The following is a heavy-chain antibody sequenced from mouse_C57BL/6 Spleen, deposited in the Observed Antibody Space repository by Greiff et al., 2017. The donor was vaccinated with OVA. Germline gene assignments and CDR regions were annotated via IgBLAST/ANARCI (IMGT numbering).Heavy chain of an antibody. CDR3: ARGVITTVVGPYFDY. Sequence: EVKLQESGPGMVKPSQSLSLTCTVTGYSITSGYDWHWIRHFPGNKLEWMGYISYSGSTNYNPSLKSRISITHDTSKNHFFLKLNSVTTEDTATNYCARGVITTVVGPYFDYWGQGTTLTVSS. CDR1: GYSITSGYD. J-gene: IGHJ2*01. V-gene: IGHV3-1*01. D-gene: IGHD1-1*01. CDR2: ISYSGST.